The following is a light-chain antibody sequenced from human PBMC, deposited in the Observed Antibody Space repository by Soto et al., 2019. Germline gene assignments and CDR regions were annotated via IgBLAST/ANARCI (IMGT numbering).Light chain of an antibody. J-gene: IGLJ2*01. V-gene: IGLV2-14*01. CDR3: TSYTSSSAVA. CDR2: EVS. Sequence: QSALTQPASVSGSPGQSITISCTGTNSDIGRYDYVSWHQQHPGKAPKLLIFEVSNRPSGASTRFSGSKPGNTASLTISGLRAEDEADYYCTSYTSSSAVAFGGGTKLTVL. CDR1: NSDIGRYDY.